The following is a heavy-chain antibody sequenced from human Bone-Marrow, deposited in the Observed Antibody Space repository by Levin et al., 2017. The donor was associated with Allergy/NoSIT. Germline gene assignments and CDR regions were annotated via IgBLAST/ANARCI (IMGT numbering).Heavy chain of an antibody. V-gene: IGHV4-59*13. CDR3: ARGFSLSDAYVHSGPEATDS. J-gene: IGHJ4*02. CDR2: IHYSGTA. CDR1: YGSLSGYY. D-gene: IGHD3-10*02. Sequence: PSETLSLICSVSYGSLSGYYWTWVRQSPEKGLEFIGYIHYSGTAYYNPSLKSRLTISLDTSKNQFSLKLASVTPADTARYYCARGFSLSDAYVHSGPEATDSWGQGTLVTVSS.